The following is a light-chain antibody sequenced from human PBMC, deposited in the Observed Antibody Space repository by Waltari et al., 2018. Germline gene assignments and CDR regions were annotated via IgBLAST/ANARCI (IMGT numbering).Light chain of an antibody. CDR2: MSN. Sequence: QSVLTQPPSASGTPGQRVTISCSGRNSNIGSNYVYWYQQLPGTTPKLVIYMSNQRPSGVPDRVSGSKSGTSASLAISGLRSDDGADYYCAAWDDSLNVILFGGGTKLTVL. J-gene: IGLJ2*01. CDR1: NSNIGSNY. V-gene: IGLV1-47*01. CDR3: AAWDDSLNVIL.